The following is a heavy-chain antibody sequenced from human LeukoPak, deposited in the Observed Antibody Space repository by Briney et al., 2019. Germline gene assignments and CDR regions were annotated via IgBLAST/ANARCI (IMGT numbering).Heavy chain of an antibody. V-gene: IGHV4-34*01. CDR3: ARDLSSSHVFDY. CDR1: GGSFSGYY. CDR2: INHSGST. Sequence: SETLSLTCAVYGGSFSGYYWSWIRQPPGKGLEWIGEINHSGSTNYNPSLKSRVTISVDTSKNQFSLKLSSVTAADTAVYYCARDLSSSHVFDYWGQGTLVTVSS. D-gene: IGHD6-6*01. J-gene: IGHJ4*02.